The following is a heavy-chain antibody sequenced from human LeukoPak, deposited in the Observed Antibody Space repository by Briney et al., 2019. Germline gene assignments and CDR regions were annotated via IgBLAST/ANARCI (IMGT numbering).Heavy chain of an antibody. Sequence: GGSLRLSCTASGFTFGDYAMSWFRQAPGKGLEWVGFIRSKAYGGTTENAASVKGRFTITRDDSKSIAYLQMNSLKTEDTAVYYCARGGVYCSSVSCSVDYWGQGILVTVSS. CDR2: IRSKAYGGTT. D-gene: IGHD2-2*01. CDR1: GFTFGDYA. CDR3: ARGGVYCSSVSCSVDY. V-gene: IGHV3-49*03. J-gene: IGHJ4*02.